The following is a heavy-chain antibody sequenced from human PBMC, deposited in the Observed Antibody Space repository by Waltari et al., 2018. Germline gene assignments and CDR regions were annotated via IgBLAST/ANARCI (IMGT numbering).Heavy chain of an antibody. CDR1: GYSISSGSY. Sequence: QVQLQESGPGLVKPSETLSLTCAVSGYSISSGSYWGWIRQPPGKGLEWIGSIYHSGSTYYNPSLKSRVTISVDTSKNQFSLKLSSVTAADTAVYYCARENYNWNDALLDYWGQGTLVTVSS. D-gene: IGHD1-1*01. J-gene: IGHJ4*02. CDR3: ARENYNWNDALLDY. V-gene: IGHV4-38-2*02. CDR2: IYHSGST.